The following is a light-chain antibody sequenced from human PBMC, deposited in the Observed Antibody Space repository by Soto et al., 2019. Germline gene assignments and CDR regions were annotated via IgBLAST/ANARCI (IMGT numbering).Light chain of an antibody. CDR2: KAS. CDR1: QSIGSL. CDR3: QQYHSYPPMYT. V-gene: IGKV1-5*03. Sequence: DIQMTQSPSTLSASVGDRVTITCRASQSIGSLLAWYQQKPGKAPKLLIYKASSLESGVPSRFSGSGSGTEFTLTISNLQPDDFATYYCQQYHSYPPMYTFGQGIKLEMK. J-gene: IGKJ2*01.